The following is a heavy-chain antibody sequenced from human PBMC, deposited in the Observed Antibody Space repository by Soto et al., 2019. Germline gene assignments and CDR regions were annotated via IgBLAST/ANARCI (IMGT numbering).Heavy chain of an antibody. CDR1: GVSFEYYG. CDR3: AREDDYTYRYFHYGVDS. CDR2: ISFDGDKK. V-gene: IGHV3-30*03. D-gene: IGHD5-12*01. J-gene: IGHJ6*02. Sequence: FRSPSSQASGVSFEYYGLQWVRQAPGKSMEWVAVISFDGDKKFYDAAVKGRFTISRDDLKNTLYLQMNKLRIEDAALYFCAREDDYTYRYFHYGVDSWRQGTKVTVSS.